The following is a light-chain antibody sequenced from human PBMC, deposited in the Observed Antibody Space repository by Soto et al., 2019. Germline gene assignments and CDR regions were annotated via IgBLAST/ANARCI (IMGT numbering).Light chain of an antibody. CDR2: QAS. CDR1: RSLQTW. CDR3: QQYTCLWT. J-gene: IGKJ1*01. V-gene: IGKV1-5*03. Sequence: IQMTQSPSTLSASVGDRVTITCRASRSLQTWLAWYQQKPGKVPKLLIYQASSLQNGVPARFIGSGSGTEFTLTISSLQPDDVATYYCQQYTCLWTFGPGTKAAIK.